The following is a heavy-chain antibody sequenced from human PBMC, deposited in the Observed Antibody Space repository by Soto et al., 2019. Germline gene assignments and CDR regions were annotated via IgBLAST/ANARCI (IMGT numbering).Heavy chain of an antibody. CDR3: ARDSYSSSSGLNYYYGMDV. Sequence: ASVKVSCKASGYTFTSYGVTWVRQAPGQGLEWMGWISCYNGDTNYAQKLQGRVTLTTDTSASTAYMELRSLTYDDTAVYYCARDSYSSSSGLNYYYGMDVWGQGTTVTVSS. D-gene: IGHD6-6*01. V-gene: IGHV1-18*04. CDR2: ISCYNGDT. J-gene: IGHJ6*02. CDR1: GYTFTSYG.